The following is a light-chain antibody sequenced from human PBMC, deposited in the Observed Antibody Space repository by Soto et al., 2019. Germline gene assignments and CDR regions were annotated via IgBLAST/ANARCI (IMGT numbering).Light chain of an antibody. CDR3: QHYNSYSEA. CDR2: EPS. J-gene: IGKJ1*01. V-gene: IGKV1-5*03. CDR1: QTIIRW. Sequence: DIQMTQSPSTLSGSVGDRVTITCRASQTIIRWLAWYQQKPGKAPKLLIYEPSTFKSGVPSRISGSQSGTEFTLTISSLQPDDLATYYCQHYNSYSEACGQGTKVDIK.